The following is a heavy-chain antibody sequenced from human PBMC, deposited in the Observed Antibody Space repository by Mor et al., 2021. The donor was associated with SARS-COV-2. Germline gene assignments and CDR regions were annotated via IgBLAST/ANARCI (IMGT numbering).Heavy chain of an antibody. D-gene: IGHD1-26*01. J-gene: IGHJ4*02. Sequence: NPSLRSRVTISVDTSKNQFSLTLSSVTTADTVVYYCARRRMGATAHDYWGQGTPVTVSS. CDR3: ARRRMGATAHDY. V-gene: IGHV4-59*01.